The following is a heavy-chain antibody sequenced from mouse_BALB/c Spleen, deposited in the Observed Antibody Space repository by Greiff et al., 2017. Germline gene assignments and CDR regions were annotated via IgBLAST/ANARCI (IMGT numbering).Heavy chain of an antibody. CDR1: GFTFSSFG. CDR3: ARWVRYYFDY. CDR2: ISSGSSTI. V-gene: IGHV5-17*02. J-gene: IGHJ2*01. Sequence: EVQVVESGGGLVQPGGSRKLSCAASGFTFSSFGMHWVRQAPEKGLEWVAYISSGSSTIYYEDTVKGRFTISRDNPKNTLFLQMTSLRSEDTAMYYCARWVRYYFDYWGQGTTLTVSS. D-gene: IGHD1-1*01.